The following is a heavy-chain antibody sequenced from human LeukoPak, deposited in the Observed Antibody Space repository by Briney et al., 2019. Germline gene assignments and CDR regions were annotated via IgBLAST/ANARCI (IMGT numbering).Heavy chain of an antibody. D-gene: IGHD6-13*01. J-gene: IGHJ5*02. Sequence: GGSLRLSCAASGFTFSSYSMNWVRQAPGKGLEWVSSISSSSSYIYYADSVKGRFTISRDNAKNSLYLQMNSLRAEDTAVYYCARAMVAAAGTVDWFDPWGQGTLVTVSS. CDR2: ISSSSSYI. CDR3: ARAMVAAAGTVDWFDP. V-gene: IGHV3-21*01. CDR1: GFTFSSYS.